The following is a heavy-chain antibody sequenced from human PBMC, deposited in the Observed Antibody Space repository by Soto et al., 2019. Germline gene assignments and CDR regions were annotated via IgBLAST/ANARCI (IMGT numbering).Heavy chain of an antibody. Sequence: GASVKVSCKASGYTFTSYYMHWLRQAPGQGLEWVGWMNPNSGNTGYAQKFQGRVTMTRNTSISTAYMELSSLRSEDTAVYYCARNLRVTIFGVTRLTFDPWGQGTLVTVSS. CDR1: GYTFTSYY. CDR2: MNPNSGNT. D-gene: IGHD3-3*01. CDR3: ARNLRVTIFGVTRLTFDP. J-gene: IGHJ5*02. V-gene: IGHV1-8*01.